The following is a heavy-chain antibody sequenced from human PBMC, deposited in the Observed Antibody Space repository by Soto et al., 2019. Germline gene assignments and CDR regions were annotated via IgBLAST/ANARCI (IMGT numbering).Heavy chain of an antibody. CDR2: INHSGST. J-gene: IGHJ5*02. CDR1: GGSFSGYY. D-gene: IGHD3-3*01. V-gene: IGHV4-34*01. Sequence: QVQLQQWGAGLLKPSETLSLTCAVYGGSFSGYYWSWIRQPPGKGLEWIGEINHSGSTNYNPSLKSRVTISVDTSKNQFSLKLSSVTAADTAVYYCARTLRFLRAHWFDPWGQGNLVTVSS. CDR3: ARTLRFLRAHWFDP.